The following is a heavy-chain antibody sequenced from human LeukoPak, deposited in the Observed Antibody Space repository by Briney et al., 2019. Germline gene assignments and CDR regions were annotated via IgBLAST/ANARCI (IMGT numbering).Heavy chain of an antibody. V-gene: IGHV1-69*01. CDR2: IIPIFGTA. CDR1: GGTFSSYA. Sequence: ASVTVSCKASGGTFSSYAISWVRQAPGQGLEWMGGIIPIFGTANYAQKFQGRVTITADESTSTAYMGLSSLRSEDTAVYYCAREGEYYDSSGYLGDYFDYWGQGTLVTVSS. CDR3: AREGEYYDSSGYLGDYFDY. J-gene: IGHJ4*02. D-gene: IGHD3-22*01.